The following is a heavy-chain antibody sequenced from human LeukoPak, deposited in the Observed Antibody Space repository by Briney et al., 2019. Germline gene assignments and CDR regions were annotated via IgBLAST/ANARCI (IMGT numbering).Heavy chain of an antibody. CDR2: ISAYNGNT. D-gene: IGHD3-3*01. Sequence: ASVKVSCKASGYTFTSYGISWVRQAPGQGLEWMGWISAYNGNTNYAQKLQGRVTMTTDTSTSTAYMELRSLRSDDTAVYYCARDYPGLAIFAYMDVWGKGTTVTVSS. V-gene: IGHV1-18*01. J-gene: IGHJ6*03. CDR3: ARDYPGLAIFAYMDV. CDR1: GYTFTSYG.